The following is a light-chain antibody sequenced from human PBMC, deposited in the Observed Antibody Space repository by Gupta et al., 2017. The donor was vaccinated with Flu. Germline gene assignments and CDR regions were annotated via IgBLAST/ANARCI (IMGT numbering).Light chain of an antibody. CDR2: EVS. CDR3: SSYTTRSTWV. Sequence: QSALTQTASVSGSPGQSITISCTGTSSDVGAVYNYVSWYQQHPGKAPKLMIYEVSKRPSGVSDRFSGSKSGNTASLTISGLQAEDEADYYCSSYTTRSTWVFGGGTKLTV. V-gene: IGLV2-14*01. CDR1: SSDVGAVYNY. J-gene: IGLJ2*01.